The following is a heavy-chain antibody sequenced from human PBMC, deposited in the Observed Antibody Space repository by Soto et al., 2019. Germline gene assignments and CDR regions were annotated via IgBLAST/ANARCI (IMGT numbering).Heavy chain of an antibody. D-gene: IGHD1-26*01. V-gene: IGHV1-8*01. CDR1: GYTFTNFD. CDR3: ARLSAQKWNNWFDP. Sequence: AASVKVSCKASGYTFTNFDLHWVRQAPGQGLEWMGKINPDNGKTVYAQTFQGRVTMTRDTSMSTAYMELSGLRSEDTAVYFCARLSAQKWNNWFDPWGQGTPVTVSS. CDR2: INPDNGKT. J-gene: IGHJ5*02.